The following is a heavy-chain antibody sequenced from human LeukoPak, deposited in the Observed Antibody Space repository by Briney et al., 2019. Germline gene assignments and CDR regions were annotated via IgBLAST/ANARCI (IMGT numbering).Heavy chain of an antibody. CDR2: IYSGGST. J-gene: IGHJ4*02. Sequence: GGSLRLSCAASGFTVGSNYMSWVRQAPGKGLEWVSVIYSGGSTYYADSVKGRFTISRDNSKNTLYLQMNSLRAEDTAVYYCARDREPGIAAAGGFDYWGQGTLVTVSS. V-gene: IGHV3-66*01. CDR3: ARDREPGIAAAGGFDY. D-gene: IGHD6-13*01. CDR1: GFTVGSNY.